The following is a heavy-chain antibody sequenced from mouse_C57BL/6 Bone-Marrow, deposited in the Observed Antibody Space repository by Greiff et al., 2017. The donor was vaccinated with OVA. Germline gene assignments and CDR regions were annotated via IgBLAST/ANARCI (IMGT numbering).Heavy chain of an antibody. CDR3: ARVEGLRRRSAMDY. V-gene: IGHV3-6*01. Sequence: DVKLVESGPGLVKPSQSLSLTCSVTGYSITSGYYWNWIRQFPGNKLEWMGYISYDGSNNYNPSLKNRISITRDTSKNQFFLKLNSVTTEDTATYYCARVEGLRRRSAMDYWGQGTSVTVSS. CDR1: GYSITSGYY. CDR2: ISYDGSN. D-gene: IGHD2-4*01. J-gene: IGHJ4*01.